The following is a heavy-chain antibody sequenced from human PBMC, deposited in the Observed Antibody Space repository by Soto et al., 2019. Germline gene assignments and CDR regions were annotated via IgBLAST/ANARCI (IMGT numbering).Heavy chain of an antibody. D-gene: IGHD2-8*02. CDR3: ARDLRVVYARYYYYGMDV. CDR1: GLTFSSYG. V-gene: IGHV3-33*01. Sequence: ESGGGVVQPGRSLRLSCAASGLTFSSYGMHWVRQAPGKGLEWVAVIWYDGSNKYYADSVKGRFTISRDNSKNTLYLQMNSLRAEDTAVYYCARDLRVVYARYYYYGMDVWGQGTTVTVSS. CDR2: IWYDGSNK. J-gene: IGHJ6*02.